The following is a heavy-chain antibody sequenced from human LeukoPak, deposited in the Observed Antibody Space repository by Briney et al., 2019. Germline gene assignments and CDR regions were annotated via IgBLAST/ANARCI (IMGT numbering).Heavy chain of an antibody. CDR3: ARERDNLGYCSSTSCYVIDY. V-gene: IGHV3-21*01. CDR2: ISSSSYI. J-gene: IGHJ4*02. Sequence: PGGSLRLSCAASGFTFSSYSMNWVRQAPGKGLEWVSSISSSSYIYYADSVKGRFTISRDNAKNSLYLQMNSLRAEDTAVYYCARERDNLGYCSSTSCYVIDYWGQGTLVTVSS. CDR1: GFTFSSYS. D-gene: IGHD2-2*01.